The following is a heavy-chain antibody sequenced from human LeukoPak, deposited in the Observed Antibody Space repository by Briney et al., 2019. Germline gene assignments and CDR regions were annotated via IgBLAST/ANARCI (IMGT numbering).Heavy chain of an antibody. D-gene: IGHD2-8*02. Sequence: GGSLRLSSAASGFTFNTYAMSWVRQAPGKGLEGVSALSDSGGSTSYADSVRGRFTISRDNSRNTLYLQMNSLRADDTAVYYCAKVRGRVLGPDFGYYFDYWGQGTVVTVSS. CDR3: AKVRGRVLGPDFGYYFDY. CDR2: LSDSGGST. V-gene: IGHV3-23*01. J-gene: IGHJ4*02. CDR1: GFTFNTYA.